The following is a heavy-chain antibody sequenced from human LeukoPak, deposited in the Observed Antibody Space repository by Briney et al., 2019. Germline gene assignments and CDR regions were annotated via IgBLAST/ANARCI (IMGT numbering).Heavy chain of an antibody. J-gene: IGHJ4*02. CDR1: GGSISTYY. CDR2: IYYSGST. V-gene: IGHV4-59*12. Sequence: KPSETLSLTCTVSGGSISTYYWSWVRQPPGKGLEWIGYIYYSGSTNYNPSLKSRVTISVDTSKNQFSLKLSSVTAADTAVYYCARDTNWNDGGDYFDYWGQGTLVTVSS. CDR3: ARDTNWNDGGDYFDY. D-gene: IGHD1-1*01.